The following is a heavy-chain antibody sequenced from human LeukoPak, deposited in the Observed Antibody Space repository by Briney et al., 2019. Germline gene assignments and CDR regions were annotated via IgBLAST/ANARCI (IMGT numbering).Heavy chain of an antibody. Sequence: ASVKVSCKASGYTFTRHYMHWVLQAPGHGLEWMGWINPNSGGTNYAQKLQGRVTMTRDTSISTAYMELSRLRSDDTAVYYCARYRVNYGDYGFDCWGQGTLVTVSS. CDR3: ARYRVNYGDYGFDC. CDR2: INPNSGGT. CDR1: GYTFTRHY. D-gene: IGHD4-17*01. V-gene: IGHV1-2*02. J-gene: IGHJ4*02.